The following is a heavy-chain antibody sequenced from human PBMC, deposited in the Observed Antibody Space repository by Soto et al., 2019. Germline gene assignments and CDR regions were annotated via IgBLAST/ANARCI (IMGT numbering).Heavy chain of an antibody. Sequence: QVQLVQSGAEVKKPGASVKVSCKASGYTFTSYGISWVRQAPGQGLEWMGWISAYNGNTNYAQKLQGRFTMTTDTSTRTADMELRSLRSDDTAVYYCARDRVGAAASTRYDYWGQGTLVTVSS. CDR1: GYTFTSYG. D-gene: IGHD3-10*01. V-gene: IGHV1-18*01. J-gene: IGHJ4*02. CDR3: ARDRVGAAASTRYDY. CDR2: ISAYNGNT.